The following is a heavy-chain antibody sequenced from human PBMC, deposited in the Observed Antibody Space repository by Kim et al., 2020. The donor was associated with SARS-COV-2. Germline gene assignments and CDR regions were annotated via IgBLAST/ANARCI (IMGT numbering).Heavy chain of an antibody. Sequence: GGSLRLSCAASGFTFSSYGMHWVRQAPGKGLEWVAVISYDGSNKYYADSVKGRFTISRDNSKNTLYLQMNSLRAEDTAVYYCAKDREWELLSSGMDVWGQGTXVTVSS. J-gene: IGHJ6*02. V-gene: IGHV3-30*18. CDR3: AKDREWELLSSGMDV. CDR1: GFTFSSYG. D-gene: IGHD1-26*01. CDR2: ISYDGSNK.